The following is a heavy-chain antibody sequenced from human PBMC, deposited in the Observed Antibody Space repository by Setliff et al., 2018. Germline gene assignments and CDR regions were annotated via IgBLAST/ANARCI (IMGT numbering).Heavy chain of an antibody. J-gene: IGHJ4*02. CDR1: GYSISSGYY. D-gene: IGHD1-7*01. CDR2: IYHSGST. CDR3: ASVRDLELFDY. V-gene: IGHV4-38-2*01. Sequence: SETLSLTCAVSGYSISSGYYWGWIRQPPGKGLEWIGSIYHSGSTYYSPSLKSRVTISVDTSKNQFSLKLSSVTAADTAVYYCASVRDLELFDYWGQGTLVTVSS.